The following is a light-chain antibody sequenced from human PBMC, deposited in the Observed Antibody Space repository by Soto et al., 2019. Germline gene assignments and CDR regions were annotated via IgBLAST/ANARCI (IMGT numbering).Light chain of an antibody. Sequence: VLTQSPATLTLSPGDRATLSFAVIQSVSSNYLAGYQQKPGLAPRLLIYGASNRAAGIPDRFSGSGSGTDFTLTVSRLEPEDFAMYYCQQYHWSPDTFGQGTRLEI. CDR1: QSVSSNY. CDR3: QQYHWSPDT. V-gene: IGKV3D-20*01. J-gene: IGKJ5*01. CDR2: GAS.